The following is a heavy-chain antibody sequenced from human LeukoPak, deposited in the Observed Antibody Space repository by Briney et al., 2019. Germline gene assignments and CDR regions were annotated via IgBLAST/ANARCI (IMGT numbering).Heavy chain of an antibody. CDR2: IRYDGSNK. CDR1: GFTFSSYG. D-gene: IGHD1-26*01. J-gene: IGHJ6*03. Sequence: QPGGSLRLSCAASGFTFSSYGIHWVRQAPGKGLEGVAFIRYDGSNKYYTDSVKGRFTISRDNSKNTLYLQMNSLRAEDTAVYYCAKGRGWEASYYYYYMDVWGKGTTVTISS. V-gene: IGHV3-30*02. CDR3: AKGRGWEASYYYYYMDV.